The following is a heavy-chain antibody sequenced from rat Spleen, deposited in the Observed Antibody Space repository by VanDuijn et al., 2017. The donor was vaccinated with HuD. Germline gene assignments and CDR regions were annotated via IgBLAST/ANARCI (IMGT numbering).Heavy chain of an antibody. CDR3: ARQGPGYNYFDY. J-gene: IGHJ2*01. CDR2: ISYDGSTT. V-gene: IGHV5-7*01. D-gene: IGHD1-4*01. Sequence: EVQLVESGGGLVQPGRSLKLSCAASGFTFSDYNMAWVRQAPKKGLEWVATISYDGSTTYYRDSVKGRFTISRDNAKSTLYLQMDSLRSEDTATYYCARQGPGYNYFDYWGQGVMVTVSS. CDR1: GFTFSDYN.